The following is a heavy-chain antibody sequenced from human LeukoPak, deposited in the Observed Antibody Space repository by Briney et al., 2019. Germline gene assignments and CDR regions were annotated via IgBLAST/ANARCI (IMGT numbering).Heavy chain of an antibody. V-gene: IGHV4-4*07. CDR2: ISATGIT. CDR3: ARHLGP. J-gene: IGHJ4*02. Sequence: SETLSLTCTVSDGSINGYYWSWIRQPAGKGLEWIGRISATGITHYNPSLESRVTMSVDMSRNQFSLKLSSVAAADTAVFYCARHLGPWGPGTLVTVSS. D-gene: IGHD1-26*01. CDR1: DGSINGYY.